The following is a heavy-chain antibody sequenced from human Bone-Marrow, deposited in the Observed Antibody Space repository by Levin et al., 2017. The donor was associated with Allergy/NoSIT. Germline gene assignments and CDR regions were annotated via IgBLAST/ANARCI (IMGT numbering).Heavy chain of an antibody. Sequence: SETLSLTCTVSGGSISSSSYYWGWIRQPPGKGLEWIGSIYYSGSTYYNPSLKSRVTISVDTSKNQFSLKLSSVTAADTAVYYCARTTVTTRRYDYWGQGTLVTVSS. CDR3: ARTTVTTRRYDY. J-gene: IGHJ4*02. D-gene: IGHD4-17*01. V-gene: IGHV4-39*01. CDR1: GGSISSSSYY. CDR2: IYYSGST.